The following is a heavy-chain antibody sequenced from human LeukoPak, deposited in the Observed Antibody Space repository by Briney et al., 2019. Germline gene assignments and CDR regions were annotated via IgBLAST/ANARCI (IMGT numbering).Heavy chain of an antibody. Sequence: GGSLRLSCAASGFTFSSYGMHWVRQAPGKGLEWVAVISYDGSKKYYADSVKGRFTISRDNSKNTLYLQMNSLRAEDTAVYYCARGSSRAASKRFGMDVWGQGTTVTVSS. D-gene: IGHD6-6*01. CDR2: ISYDGSKK. J-gene: IGHJ6*02. CDR1: GFTFSSYG. V-gene: IGHV3-30*03. CDR3: ARGSSRAASKRFGMDV.